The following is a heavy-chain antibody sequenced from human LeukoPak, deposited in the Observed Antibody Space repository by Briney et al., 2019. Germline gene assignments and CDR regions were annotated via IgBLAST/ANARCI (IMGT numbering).Heavy chain of an antibody. Sequence: PGGSLRLSCAASGFTFSSYEMNWVRQAPGKGLEWVSYISSSGSTIYYADSVKGRFTISRDNAKNSLYLQMNSLKTADTAVYYCTRDLVLTGFGSDYWGQGTLVTVSS. CDR3: TRDLVLTGFGSDY. CDR2: ISSSGSTI. CDR1: GFTFSSYE. V-gene: IGHV3-48*03. D-gene: IGHD3-9*01. J-gene: IGHJ4*02.